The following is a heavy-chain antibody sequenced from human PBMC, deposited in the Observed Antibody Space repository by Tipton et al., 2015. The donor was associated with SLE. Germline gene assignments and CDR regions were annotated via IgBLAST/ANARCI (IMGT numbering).Heavy chain of an antibody. V-gene: IGHV4-39*07. D-gene: IGHD5-24*01. CDR2: IYYSWST. Sequence: TLSLTCTASGGSISSSSYYLGWIRQPPGKGLEWIGSIYYSWSTYYNPSLKSRVTIFLDPSKNQFYLKLSSVTAAATAVYYCARRIEMATAHYAFDIWGQGKMVTVSS. CDR1: GGSISSSSYY. J-gene: IGHJ3*02. CDR3: ARRIEMATAHYAFDI.